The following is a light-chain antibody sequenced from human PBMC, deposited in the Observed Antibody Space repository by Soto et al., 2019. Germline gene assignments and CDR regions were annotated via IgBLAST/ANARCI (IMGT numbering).Light chain of an antibody. CDR2: RAS. Sequence: EIVMTQSPATLSLSPGERVTLSCRASQSVSSNLAWYQQRPGQAPRLLIYRASTRATGIPARFSGSGSGTDFTLTISSLQSEDFAVYYCQQYNNWPPLTFGGGTKVEIK. CDR1: QSVSSN. CDR3: QQYNNWPPLT. V-gene: IGKV3-15*01. J-gene: IGKJ4*01.